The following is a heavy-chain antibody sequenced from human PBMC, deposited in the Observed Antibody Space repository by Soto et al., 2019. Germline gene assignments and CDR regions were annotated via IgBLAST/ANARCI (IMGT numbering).Heavy chain of an antibody. J-gene: IGHJ6*02. Sequence: PGGSLRLSCAASGFTFSSYAMSWVRQAPGKGLEWVSAISGSGGSTYYADSVKGRFTISRDNSKNTLYLQMNSLRAEDTAVYYCAKEIGLRFLEWFGLCYYGMDVWGQGTTVTVSS. D-gene: IGHD3-3*01. CDR3: AKEIGLRFLEWFGLCYYGMDV. V-gene: IGHV3-23*01. CDR1: GFTFSSYA. CDR2: ISGSGGST.